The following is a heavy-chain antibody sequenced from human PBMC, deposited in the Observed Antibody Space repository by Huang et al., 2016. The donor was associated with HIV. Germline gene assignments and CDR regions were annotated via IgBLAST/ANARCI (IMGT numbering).Heavy chain of an antibody. Sequence: QVNLVQSGAEVRKPGSSVKVSCKASGGTFKKYALRWVRQAPGQGLGWMGGSIPLYGSAEYAEKFQDRVTLTADGSTNTAYLELDRLTSEDTAVYYCAKVAAGQPFHFYYYMDAWGDGTTVIVSS. CDR2: SIPLYGSA. D-gene: IGHD3-3*02. J-gene: IGHJ6*03. V-gene: IGHV1-69*13. CDR3: AKVAAGQPFHFYYYMDA. CDR1: GGTFKKYA.